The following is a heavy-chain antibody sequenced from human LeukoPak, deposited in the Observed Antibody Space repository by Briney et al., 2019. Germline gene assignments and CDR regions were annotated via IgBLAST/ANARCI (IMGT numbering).Heavy chain of an antibody. CDR1: GFTVSSYG. V-gene: IGHV3-30*02. CDR2: IRYDGSNK. J-gene: IGHJ4*02. Sequence: PGGSLRLSCAASGFTVSSYGMHWVRQAPGKGLEWVAFIRYDGSNKYYADSVKGRFTISRDNSKNTLYLQMNSLRAEDTAVYYCAKGLYCSSTSCYTPDYWGQGTLVTVSS. D-gene: IGHD2-2*02. CDR3: AKGLYCSSTSCYTPDY.